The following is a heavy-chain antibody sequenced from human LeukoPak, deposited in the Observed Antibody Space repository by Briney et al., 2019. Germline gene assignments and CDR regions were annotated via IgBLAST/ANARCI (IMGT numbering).Heavy chain of an antibody. CDR2: IYTSGST. Sequence: SETLSLTCTVSGGSISSYYWSWIRQPAGKGLEWIGRIYTSGSTNYNPSLKSRVTMSVDTSKNQFSLKLSSVTAADTAVYYCARHNSYGSLYYYYYMDVWGKGTTVTISS. D-gene: IGHD5-18*01. V-gene: IGHV4-4*07. CDR1: GGSISSYY. J-gene: IGHJ6*03. CDR3: ARHNSYGSLYYYYYMDV.